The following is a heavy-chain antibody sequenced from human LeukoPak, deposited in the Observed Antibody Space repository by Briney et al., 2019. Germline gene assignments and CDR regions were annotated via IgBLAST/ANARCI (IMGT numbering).Heavy chain of an antibody. CDR2: IYYSGNT. V-gene: IGHV4-59*01. J-gene: IGHJ3*02. D-gene: IGHD3-16*01. Sequence: PSEALSLTCIVSGGSISGYYWVWIRQPPGKGLEWIGYIYYSGNTNYNPSLKSRVTISVDTSKNQFSLKLNSVTAADTAVYYCARDQSITFGGAGDAFDIWGQGTMVTVSS. CDR1: GGSISGYY. CDR3: ARDQSITFGGAGDAFDI.